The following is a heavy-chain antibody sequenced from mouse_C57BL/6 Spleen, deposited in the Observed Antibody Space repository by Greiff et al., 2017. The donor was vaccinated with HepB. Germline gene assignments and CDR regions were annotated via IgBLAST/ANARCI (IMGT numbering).Heavy chain of an antibody. CDR1: GFTFSDYG. Sequence: EVQGVESGGGLVKPGGSLKLSCAASGFTFSDYGMHWVRQAPEKGLEWVAYISSGSRTIYYADTVKGRFTISRDNAKNTMFLQMTSLRSEETDMYYCASRYYSSSYWYFDVWGTGTTVTVSS. V-gene: IGHV5-17*01. J-gene: IGHJ1*03. CDR2: ISSGSRTI. CDR3: ASRYYSSSYWYFDV. D-gene: IGHD1-1*01.